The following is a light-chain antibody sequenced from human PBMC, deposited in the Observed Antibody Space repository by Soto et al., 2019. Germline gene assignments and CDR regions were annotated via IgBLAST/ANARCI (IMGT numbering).Light chain of an antibody. J-gene: IGKJ4*01. CDR2: AAS. V-gene: IGKV1-12*01. CDR3: QQANSFPLT. Sequence: DIQMTQSPPSLSVSVGDRVTITCQASQDISNYLHWYQQKPGKAPKLLIYAASSLQSGVPSRFSGSGSGTDFTLTISSLQPEDFATYYCQQANSFPLTFGGGTKV. CDR1: QDISNY.